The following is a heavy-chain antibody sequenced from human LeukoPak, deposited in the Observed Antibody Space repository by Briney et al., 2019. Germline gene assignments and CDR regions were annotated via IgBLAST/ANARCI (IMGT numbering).Heavy chain of an antibody. V-gene: IGHV3-23*01. CDR1: GFTFDKFA. Sequence: PGGSLRLSCVASGFTFDKFAMSWVRQGPGKGLQWVSTITSNADTYYADSVKGRFSISRDNSRNTVSVQMHSLRADDTALYFCAKGDNFGRVADAFDSWGQGTMIIVSS. J-gene: IGHJ3*01. CDR2: ITSNADT. CDR3: AKGDNFGRVADAFDS. D-gene: IGHD1-1*01.